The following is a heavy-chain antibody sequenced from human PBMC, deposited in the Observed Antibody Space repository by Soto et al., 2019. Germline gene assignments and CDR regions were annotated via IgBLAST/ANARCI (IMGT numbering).Heavy chain of an antibody. V-gene: IGHV4-61*01. CDR2: IYFTGGT. Sequence: QVPLQELGPSLVEPSETLSLTCTVSGASVSGGSYYWTWIRQPPGKGLEWVGYIYFTGGTKYSPSLTNRPSTSADTSKNQCSLKLSSVTTADTAVYYFATDGDGYNYWGQGILVTVSS. D-gene: IGHD5-12*01. CDR1: GASVSGGSYY. CDR3: ATDGDGYNY. J-gene: IGHJ4*02.